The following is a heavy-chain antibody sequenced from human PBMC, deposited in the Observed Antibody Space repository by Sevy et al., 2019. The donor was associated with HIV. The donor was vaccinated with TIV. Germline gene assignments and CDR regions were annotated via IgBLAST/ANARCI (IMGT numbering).Heavy chain of an antibody. J-gene: IGHJ4*02. CDR2: ISSSGSTI. CDR3: ARGITIFGAHFDY. Sequence: GGPLRLSCAASGFTFSSYEMNWVRQAPGKGLEWVSYISSSGSTIYYADSVKGRFTISRDNAKNSLYLQMNSLRAEDTAVYYCARGITIFGAHFDYWGQGTLVTVSS. CDR1: GFTFSSYE. V-gene: IGHV3-48*03. D-gene: IGHD3-3*01.